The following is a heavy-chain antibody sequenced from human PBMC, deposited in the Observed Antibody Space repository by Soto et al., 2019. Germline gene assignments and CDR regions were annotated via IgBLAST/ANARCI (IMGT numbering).Heavy chain of an antibody. CDR2: IWFDGSNK. CDR1: GFTFSSYG. J-gene: IGHJ4*02. Sequence: QVQLVESGGGVVQPGRSLRLSCAASGFTFSSYGMHWVRQAPGKGLEWVAVIWFDGSNKFYADSVKGPFTISRDNSKNTVSLQMNSLRDEDSAAYYCATTGPYWGQGTLVTVSS. V-gene: IGHV3-33*01. CDR3: ATTGPY.